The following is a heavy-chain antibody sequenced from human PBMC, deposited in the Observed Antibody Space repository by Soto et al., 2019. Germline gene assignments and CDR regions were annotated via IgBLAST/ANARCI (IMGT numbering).Heavy chain of an antibody. D-gene: IGHD3-10*01. Sequence: GASVKVSCKASGYTFTTYYMHWVRQAPGQGLEWMGIINPSVGSTTYAQKFQGRVTMTRDASTSTVYMELSSLRSEDTAVYYCARGIVVRGVIVWFDPWGQGTLVTVSS. V-gene: IGHV1-46*01. CDR3: ARGIVVRGVIVWFDP. CDR2: INPSVGST. J-gene: IGHJ5*02. CDR1: GYTFTTYY.